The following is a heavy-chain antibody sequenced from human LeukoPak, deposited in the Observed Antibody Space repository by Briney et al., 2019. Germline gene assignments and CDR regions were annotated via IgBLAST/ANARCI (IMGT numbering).Heavy chain of an antibody. Sequence: GASVKVSCKASGCTFSSYAISWVRQAPGQGLEWMGRIIPIFGIANYAQKFQGRVTITADKSTSTAYMELSSLRSEDTAVYYCASISSGWSDWYFDLWGRGTLVTVSS. CDR3: ASISSGWSDWYFDL. J-gene: IGHJ2*01. CDR1: GCTFSSYA. CDR2: IIPIFGIA. V-gene: IGHV1-69*04. D-gene: IGHD6-19*01.